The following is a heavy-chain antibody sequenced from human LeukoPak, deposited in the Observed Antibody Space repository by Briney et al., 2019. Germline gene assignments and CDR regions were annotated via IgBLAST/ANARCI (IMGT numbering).Heavy chain of an antibody. J-gene: IGHJ4*02. CDR3: ARLGYSSGWYNGY. Sequence: SETLSLTCAVYGGSFSGYYWSWIRQPPGKGLEWIGEINHSGSTNYNPSLKSRVTISVDTSKNQFSLKLSSVTAADTAVYYCARLGYSSGWYNGYWGQGTLVTVSS. CDR1: GGSFSGYY. V-gene: IGHV4-34*01. D-gene: IGHD6-19*01. CDR2: INHSGST.